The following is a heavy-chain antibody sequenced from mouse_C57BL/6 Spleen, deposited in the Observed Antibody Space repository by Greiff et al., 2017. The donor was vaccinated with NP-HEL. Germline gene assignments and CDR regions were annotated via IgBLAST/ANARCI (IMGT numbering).Heavy chain of an antibody. D-gene: IGHD1-1*01. J-gene: IGHJ2*01. V-gene: IGHV1-82*01. Sequence: VQLQQSGPELVKPGASVKISCKASGYAFSSSWMNWVKQRPGKGLEWIGRIYPGDGDTNYNGKFKGKATLTADKSSSTAYMQLSSLTAEDSAVYCCARGVTTVVATDEYWSQGTTLTVSS. CDR1: GYAFSSSW. CDR2: IYPGDGDT. CDR3: ARGVTTVVATDEY.